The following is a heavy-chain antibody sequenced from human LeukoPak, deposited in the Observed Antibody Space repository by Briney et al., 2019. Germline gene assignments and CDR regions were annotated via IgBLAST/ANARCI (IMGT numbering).Heavy chain of an antibody. CDR2: MKPDIGAT. CDR1: GYTFTNYD. Sequence: GASVKVSCKASGYTFTNYDINWVRQAAGQGLEWMGWMKPDIGATGYAEKFRGRVTLTSDTSTSTAYMELSGLRSEDTAVYFCARTYYAGSRNPNWFDPWGQGTLVTVSS. D-gene: IGHD3-22*01. J-gene: IGHJ5*02. V-gene: IGHV1-8*01. CDR3: ARTYYAGSRNPNWFDP.